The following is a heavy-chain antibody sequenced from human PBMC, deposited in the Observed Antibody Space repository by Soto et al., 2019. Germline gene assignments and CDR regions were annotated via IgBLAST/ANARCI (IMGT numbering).Heavy chain of an antibody. CDR1: GFTFSSNW. CDR3: VRDGEGF. V-gene: IGHV3-74*01. Sequence: EVQLVESGGGLVQPGGSLRLSCAASGFTFSSNWMHWVRRVPGRGLVWVSRINTDGTHTNYVDSVKGRFTISRDNAKNTLYLHTNSLRVEDTAVYYCVRDGEGFWGQGTLVTVSS. D-gene: IGHD2-21*01. J-gene: IGHJ4*02. CDR2: INTDGTHT.